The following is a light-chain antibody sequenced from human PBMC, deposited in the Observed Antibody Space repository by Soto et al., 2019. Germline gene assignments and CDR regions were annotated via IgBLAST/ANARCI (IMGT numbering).Light chain of an antibody. CDR1: QSVRTSY. CDR2: GAS. CDR3: HHYGSSLGT. J-gene: IGKJ1*01. V-gene: IGKV3-20*01. Sequence: EIVLTQSPGTLSLSPGERATLSCRASQSVRTSYLAWYQQKPGQPPRLLIYGASSRATAIPDRFSGSGSGTDFTLTISRLEPEDFAVYYCHHYGSSLGTFGHGTKVEIK.